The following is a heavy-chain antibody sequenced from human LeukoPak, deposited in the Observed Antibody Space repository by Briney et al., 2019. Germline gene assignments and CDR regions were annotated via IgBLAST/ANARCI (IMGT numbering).Heavy chain of an antibody. V-gene: IGHV3-7*03. J-gene: IGHJ4*02. Sequence: GGSLRLSCAASGFTFSSYWMSWVRQAPGKGLEWVANIKQDGSEKYYVDSVKGRFTISRDNAKNSLYLQMNSLRAEDTAVYYCAREDLSLTGSLEDWGQGTLDTVSS. CDR2: IKQDGSEK. CDR1: GFTFSSYW. CDR3: AREDLSLTGSLED. D-gene: IGHD1-14*01.